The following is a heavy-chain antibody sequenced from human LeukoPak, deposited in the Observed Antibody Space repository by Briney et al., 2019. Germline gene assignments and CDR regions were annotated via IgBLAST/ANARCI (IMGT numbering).Heavy chain of an antibody. J-gene: IGHJ4*02. CDR3: LRDLNWSLDQ. CDR1: GFTFSNYM. Sequence: GGSLRLSCAASGFTFSNYMMHWVRQAPGKGLVWVSRIKSDGITITYADSVKGRFTIPRDNAKNTLYLQMNCLRAEDTAVYYCLRDLNWSLDQWGQGTLVTVSS. D-gene: IGHD1-20*01. CDR2: IKSDGITI. V-gene: IGHV3-74*01.